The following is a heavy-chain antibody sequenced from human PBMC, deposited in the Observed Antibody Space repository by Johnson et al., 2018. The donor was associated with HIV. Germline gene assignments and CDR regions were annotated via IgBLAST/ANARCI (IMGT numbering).Heavy chain of an antibody. CDR1: GFTFSSYG. V-gene: IGHV3-30*18. J-gene: IGHJ3*02. CDR2: ISYDGSNK. CDR3: AKVRGVGATAAFDI. Sequence: QVQVVESGGGVVQPGRSLRLSCAASGFTFSSYGMHWVRQAPGKGLEWVAVISYDGSNKYYADSVKGRFTISRDNSKNTLYLQINSLRAEDTAVYYGAKVRGVGATAAFDIWGQGTMVTVSS. D-gene: IGHD1-26*01.